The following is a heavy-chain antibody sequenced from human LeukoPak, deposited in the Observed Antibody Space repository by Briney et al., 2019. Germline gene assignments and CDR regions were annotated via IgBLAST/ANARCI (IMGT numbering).Heavy chain of an antibody. J-gene: IGHJ6*02. CDR2: IYYSGST. CDR1: GGSISSGDYY. V-gene: IGHV4-30-4*02. CDR3: AGDGVGSTSPADRYYYGMDV. Sequence: PSETLSLTCTVSGGSISSGDYYWSWIRQPPGKGLEWIGYIYYSGSTYYNPSLKSRVTISVDTSKNQFSLKLSSVTAADTAVYYCAGDGVGSTSPADRYYYGMDVWGQGTTVTVSS. D-gene: IGHD2-2*01.